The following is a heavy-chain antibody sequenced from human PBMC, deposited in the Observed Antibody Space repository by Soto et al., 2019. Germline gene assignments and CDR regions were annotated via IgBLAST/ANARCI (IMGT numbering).Heavy chain of an antibody. V-gene: IGHV1-18*04. CDR2: ISTFNGNA. Sequence: QVQLVQSGAEVKKPGASVKVSCKASGYTFSSNGVSWVRQAPGQGLEWMGWISTFNGNAHFAQKFPGRVTMTPDTSTNTAYMELRSLSSDDTAVYYCARLHGYSSGWYDYWGQGTLVTVSS. CDR3: ARLHGYSSGWYDY. CDR1: GYTFSSNG. J-gene: IGHJ4*02. D-gene: IGHD6-19*01.